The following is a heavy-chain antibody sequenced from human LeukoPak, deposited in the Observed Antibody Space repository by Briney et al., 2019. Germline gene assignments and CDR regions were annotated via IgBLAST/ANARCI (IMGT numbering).Heavy chain of an antibody. J-gene: IGHJ6*02. CDR1: GFTFSSYS. CDR3: AGAYCGGDCSPGYYYGMDV. V-gene: IGHV3-21*01. CDR2: ISSSSSYI. D-gene: IGHD2-21*02. Sequence: GSLRLSCAASGFTFSSYSMNWVRQAPGKGLEWVSSISSSSSYIYYADSVKGRFTISRDNAKNSLYLQMNSLRAEDTAVYYCAGAYCGGDCSPGYYYGMDVWGQGTTVTVSS.